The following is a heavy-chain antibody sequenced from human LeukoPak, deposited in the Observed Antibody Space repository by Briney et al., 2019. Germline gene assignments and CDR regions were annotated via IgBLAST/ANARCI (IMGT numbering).Heavy chain of an antibody. D-gene: IGHD3/OR15-3a*01. V-gene: IGHV6-1*01. Sequence: SQTLSLTCAISGDSVSSNSAAWNWIRQSPSRGLEWLGRTYCRSKWGSDFAVSVRSRITINPDTSKNQFSLQLSSVTPEDTAVYYCAREVWTSGIALDYWGQGALVTVSS. J-gene: IGHJ4*02. CDR1: GDSVSSNSAA. CDR3: AREVWTSGIALDY. CDR2: TYCRSKWGS.